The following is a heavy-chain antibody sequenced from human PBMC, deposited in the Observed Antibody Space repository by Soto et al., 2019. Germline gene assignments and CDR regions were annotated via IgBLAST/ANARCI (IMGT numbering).Heavy chain of an antibody. D-gene: IGHD3-10*01. Sequence: TLSLTCAVSGGSISSGGYSWSWIRQPPGKGLEWIGYIYHSGSTYYNPSLKSRVTISVDRSKNQFSLKLSSVTAADTAVYYCARGGLITMVRGVMLANWFDPWGQGTLVTVSS. CDR3: ARGGLITMVRGVMLANWFDP. J-gene: IGHJ5*02. CDR2: IYHSGST. V-gene: IGHV4-30-2*01. CDR1: GGSISSGGYS.